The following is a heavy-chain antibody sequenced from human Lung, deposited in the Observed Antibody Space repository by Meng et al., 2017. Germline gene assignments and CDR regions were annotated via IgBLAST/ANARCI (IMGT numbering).Heavy chain of an antibody. CDR2: INHSGST. CDR1: GGSFSDYY. CDR3: ARGPTTMAHDFDY. V-gene: IGHV4-34*01. Sequence: QAQLQQWGAGLLKPSETLSLTCVVSGGSFSDYYWSWIRQPPGKGLEWIGKINHSGSTNYNPSLESRATISVDTSQNNLSLKLSSVTAADSAVYYCARGPTTMAHDFDYWGQGTLVTVSS. J-gene: IGHJ4*02. D-gene: IGHD4-11*01.